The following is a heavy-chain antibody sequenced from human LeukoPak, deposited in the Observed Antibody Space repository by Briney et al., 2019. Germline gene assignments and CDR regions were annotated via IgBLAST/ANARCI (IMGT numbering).Heavy chain of an antibody. CDR2: IYYSGST. CDR1: GVSISSYY. V-gene: IGHV4-59*01. Sequence: PSETLSLTCTVSGVSISSYYWSWIRQPPGKGLEWVGYIYYSGSTNYNPSLKSRVTITVDTSKNQFSLKLSSVTAADTAVYYCARGSSSSWWYFDYWGQGTLVAVSS. CDR3: ARGSSSSWWYFDY. D-gene: IGHD6-13*01. J-gene: IGHJ4*02.